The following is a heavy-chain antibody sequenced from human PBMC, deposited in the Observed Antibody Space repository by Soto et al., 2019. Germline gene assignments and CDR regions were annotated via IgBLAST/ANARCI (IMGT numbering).Heavy chain of an antibody. CDR3: AKNPDLTIRAYNWFDP. CDR2: SSATGAGT. CDR1: GFTFSSYG. J-gene: IGHJ5*02. D-gene: IGHD3-3*01. Sequence: GGSLRLSCAASGFTFSSYGMTWVRQAPGKGLEWVSFSSATGAGTYYADSVKGRFTISRDNSKNTLYLQMNSLRAEDTAVYYCAKNPDLTIRAYNWFDPWGQGTLVTVSS. V-gene: IGHV3-23*01.